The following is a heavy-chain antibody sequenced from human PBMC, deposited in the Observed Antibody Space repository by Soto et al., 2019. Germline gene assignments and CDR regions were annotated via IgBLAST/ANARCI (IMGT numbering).Heavy chain of an antibody. CDR2: IYHSGST. Sequence: SETLSLTCAVSSGSISSNYWWSWVRQPPGKGLEWIGEIYHSGSTNYNPSLKSRVTISVDKSKNQFSLKLNSVTAADTAAYYCARGAAGIGDNFHFDYWGQGTLVTVSS. V-gene: IGHV4-4*02. D-gene: IGHD6-19*01. CDR3: ARGAAGIGDNFHFDY. CDR1: SGSISSNYW. J-gene: IGHJ4*02.